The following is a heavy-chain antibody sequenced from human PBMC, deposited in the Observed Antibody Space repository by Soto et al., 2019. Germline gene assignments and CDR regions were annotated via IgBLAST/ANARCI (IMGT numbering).Heavy chain of an antibody. V-gene: IGHV4-31*03. CDR3: ARWPQLEPRFDF. CDR1: GGSISSGGYY. Sequence: SETLCLTCTVSGGSISSGGYYWSWIRQHPGKGLEWIGYIYYSGSTYYNPSLKSRVTISVDTSKNQFSLKLSSVTAADTAVYYCARWPQLEPRFDFRGQGTLVTGSS. CDR2: IYYSGST. J-gene: IGHJ4*02. D-gene: IGHD1-1*01.